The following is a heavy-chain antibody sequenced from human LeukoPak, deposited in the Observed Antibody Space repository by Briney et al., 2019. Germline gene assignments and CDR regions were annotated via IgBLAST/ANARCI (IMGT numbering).Heavy chain of an antibody. Sequence: SETLSLTCTVSGGSISSYYWSWIRQPPGKGLEWIGYIYYSGSTNYNPSLKSRVTISVDTSKKQFSLKLSSVTAADTAVYYCARSLPNQWLVRGTFDYWGQGTLVTVSS. D-gene: IGHD6-19*01. CDR3: ARSLPNQWLVRGTFDY. V-gene: IGHV4-59*01. J-gene: IGHJ4*02. CDR1: GGSISSYY. CDR2: IYYSGST.